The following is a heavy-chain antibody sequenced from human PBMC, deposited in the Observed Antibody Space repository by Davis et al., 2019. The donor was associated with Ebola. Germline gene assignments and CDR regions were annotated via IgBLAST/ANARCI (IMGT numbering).Heavy chain of an antibody. CDR2: IYHSGST. D-gene: IGHD3-22*01. CDR3: ARNRQRGGIVVVGDYFDY. Sequence: MPSETLSLTCTVSGGSISSYYWSWIRQSPGKGLEWIGYIYHSGSTNYNPSLKSRVTISIDTSKNQFSLKLTSVTAADTAVYYCARNRQRGGIVVVGDYFDYWGQGTLVTVSS. J-gene: IGHJ4*02. CDR1: GGSISSYY. V-gene: IGHV4-59*01.